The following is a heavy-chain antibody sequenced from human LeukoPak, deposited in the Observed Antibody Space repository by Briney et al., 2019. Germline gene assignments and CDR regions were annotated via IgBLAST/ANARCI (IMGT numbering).Heavy chain of an antibody. CDR1: GYTFTGYY. CDR3: AREADTDTESNYFDY. Sequence: ASVKVSCKASGYTFTGYYMHWVRQAPGQGLEWMGGIIPIFGTANYAQKFQGRVTITADESTSTAYMELSSLRFEDTAVYYCAREADTDTESNYFDYWGQGTLVTVSS. D-gene: IGHD6-6*01. J-gene: IGHJ4*02. CDR2: IIPIFGTA. V-gene: IGHV1-69*13.